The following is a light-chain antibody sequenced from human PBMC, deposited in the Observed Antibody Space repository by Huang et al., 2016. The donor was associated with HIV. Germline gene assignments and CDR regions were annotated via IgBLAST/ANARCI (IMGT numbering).Light chain of an antibody. Sequence: VVLTQSPGTLSLSAGERASLSCRANQNLSNSQVAWYPQKLGQPPRLLGFGAAARASGIPDKCTGSVSGTDFTLSISGLEPEDFAVYYCQHYDSFTFGPGTTVEMK. V-gene: IGKV3-20*01. J-gene: IGKJ3*01. CDR2: GAA. CDR3: QHYDSFT. CDR1: QNLSNSQ.